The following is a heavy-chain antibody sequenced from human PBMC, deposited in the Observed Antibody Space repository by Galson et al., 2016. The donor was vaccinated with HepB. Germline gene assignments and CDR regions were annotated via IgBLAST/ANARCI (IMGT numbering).Heavy chain of an antibody. Sequence: TLSLTCTVSGGSIRINSYYWTWIRQPAGKGLEWIGRIYTSGSTNYNPSLKSRVTISIDASKNEFPLRLSSVTAADTAVYYCARQSLGYTYADDAFDIWGQGTTVTVSS. D-gene: IGHD5-18*01. CDR2: IYTSGST. CDR1: GGSIRINSYY. CDR3: ARQSLGYTYADDAFDI. V-gene: IGHV4-61*02. J-gene: IGHJ3*02.